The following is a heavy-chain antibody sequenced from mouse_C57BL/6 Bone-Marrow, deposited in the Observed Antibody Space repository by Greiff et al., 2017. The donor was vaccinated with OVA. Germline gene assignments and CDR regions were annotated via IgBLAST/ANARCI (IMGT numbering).Heavy chain of an antibody. CDR1: GYTFTSYW. D-gene: IGHD1-1*01. V-gene: IGHV1-53*01. Sequence: VQLKQPGTELVKPGASVKLSCKASGYTFTSYWMHWVKQRPGQGLEWIGNINPSNGGTNYNEKFKSKATLTVDKSSSTAYMQLSSLTSEDSAVYYCARYDYGSSYVTYWGQGTLVTVSA. CDR2: INPSNGGT. J-gene: IGHJ3*01. CDR3: ARYDYGSSYVTY.